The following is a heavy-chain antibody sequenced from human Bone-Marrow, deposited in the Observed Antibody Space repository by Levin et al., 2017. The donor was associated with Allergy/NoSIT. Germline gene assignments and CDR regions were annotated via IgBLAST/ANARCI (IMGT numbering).Heavy chain of an antibody. CDR3: AKARQLVAVALDY. J-gene: IGHJ4*02. V-gene: IGHV3-23*01. D-gene: IGHD6-6*01. CDR1: GFTFSSYA. CDR2: ISGSGGST. Sequence: GESLKISCAASGFTFSSYAMSWVRQAPGKGLEWVSAISGSGGSTYYADSVKGRFTISRDNSKNTLYLQMNSLRAEDTAVYYCAKARQLVAVALDYWGQGTLVTVSS.